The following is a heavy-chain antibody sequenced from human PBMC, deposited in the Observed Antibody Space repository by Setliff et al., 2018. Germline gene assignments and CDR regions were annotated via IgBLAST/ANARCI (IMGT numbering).Heavy chain of an antibody. J-gene: IGHJ4*02. D-gene: IGHD3-10*01. V-gene: IGHV3-7*01. CDR2: IKQDGGKT. CDR1: GFTFSSYW. Sequence: PGGSLRLSCAASGFTFSSYWMTWVRQAPGKGLEWVANIKQDGGKTYYVDSVKGRFSISRDNAKNSLYLQMNSLRAEDTAVYYCAKYKDVRVDYFDYWGPGTLVTVSS. CDR3: AKYKDVRVDYFDY.